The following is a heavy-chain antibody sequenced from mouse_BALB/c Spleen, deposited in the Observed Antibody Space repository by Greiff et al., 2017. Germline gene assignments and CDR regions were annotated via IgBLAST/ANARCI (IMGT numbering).Heavy chain of an antibody. D-gene: IGHD1-1*01. J-gene: IGHJ4*01. CDR3: ARSGITTVSYAMDY. CDR1: GFTFSSFG. V-gene: IGHV5-17*02. Sequence: EVMLVESGGGLVQPGGSRKLSCAASGFTFSSFGMHWVRQAPEKGLEWVAYISSGSSTIYYADTVKGRFTISRDNPKNTLFLQMTSLRSEDTAMYYCARSGITTVSYAMDYWGQGTSVTVSS. CDR2: ISSGSSTI.